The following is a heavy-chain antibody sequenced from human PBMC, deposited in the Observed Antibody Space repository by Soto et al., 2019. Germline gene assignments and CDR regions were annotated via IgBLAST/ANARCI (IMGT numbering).Heavy chain of an antibody. D-gene: IGHD3-10*01. V-gene: IGHV5-51*01. CDR2: IYPGDSDT. CDR1: GCSFTSYW. CDR3: ARHFRHYYGSGSYSYYYGMDV. J-gene: IGHJ6*02. Sequence: PGESLKISCKGSGCSFTSYWIGWVRQMPGKGLEWMGIIYPGDSDTRYSPSFQGQVTISADKSISTAYLQWSSLKASDTAMYYCARHFRHYYGSGSYSYYYGMDVWGQGTTVTVSS.